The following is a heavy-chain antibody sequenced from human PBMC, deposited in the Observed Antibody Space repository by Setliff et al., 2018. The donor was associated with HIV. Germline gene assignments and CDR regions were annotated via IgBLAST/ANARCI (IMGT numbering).Heavy chain of an antibody. V-gene: IGHV4-30-4*08. J-gene: IGHJ4*02. D-gene: IGHD6-19*01. CDR2: ISSSGGT. Sequence: KPSETLSLTCTVSGGSISSGEYYWSWIRQPPGKGLEWLGYISSSGGTDYNPSLNSRIIISIDTSKNQFSLRLSSVTAADTAVYFCARRGGSGWYYFDQWGQGALVTVSS. CDR1: GGSISSGEYY. CDR3: ARRGGSGWYYFDQ.